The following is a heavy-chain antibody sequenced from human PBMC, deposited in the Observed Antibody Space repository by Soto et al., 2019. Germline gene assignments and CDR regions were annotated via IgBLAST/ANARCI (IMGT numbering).Heavy chain of an antibody. V-gene: IGHV1-69*01. J-gene: IGHJ4*02. CDR3: ASSVGRAYSSGWYG. CDR1: GGTFSSYA. D-gene: IGHD6-19*01. CDR2: IIPIFGTA. Sequence: QVQPVQSAAEPNTPGSSVKVSCKASGGTFSSYAISWVRQAPGQGLEWMGGIIPIFGTANYAQKFQGRVTITADESTSTAYMELSSLRSEDTAVYYCASSVGRAYSSGWYGWGQGTLVTVSS.